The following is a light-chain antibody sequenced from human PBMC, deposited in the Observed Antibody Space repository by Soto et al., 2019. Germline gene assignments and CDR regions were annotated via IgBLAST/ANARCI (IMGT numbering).Light chain of an antibody. J-gene: IGKJ3*01. Sequence: IQLTQSPSSLSASVGDRVTITCRASQDISRYLAWYQQKPGKAPKLLIYAASTLQNGAPSRFSGGGSGTDFSLTISSLQPEDFATYYCQQLNTHPPWTFGPGTKVDIK. CDR2: AAS. CDR1: QDISRY. V-gene: IGKV1-9*01. CDR3: QQLNTHPPWT.